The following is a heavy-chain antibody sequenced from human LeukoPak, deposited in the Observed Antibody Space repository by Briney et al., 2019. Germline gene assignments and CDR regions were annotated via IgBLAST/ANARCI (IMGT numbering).Heavy chain of an antibody. CDR1: GFTFSSWA. J-gene: IGHJ4*02. CDR2: IFYDGSNK. D-gene: IGHD3-16*01. Sequence: PGGSLRLSCAASGFTFSSWAMHWVRQAPGKGLEWVTMIFYDGSNKYYTDSVKGRFTISRDNSKNTVYLQMNSLRPDDTAVYYCARGTGRGGYNFENWGQGTLVTVSS. CDR3: ARGTGRGGYNFEN. V-gene: IGHV3-30-3*01.